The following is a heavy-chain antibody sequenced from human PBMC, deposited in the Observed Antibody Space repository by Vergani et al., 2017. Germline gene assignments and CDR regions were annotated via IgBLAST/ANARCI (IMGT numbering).Heavy chain of an antibody. CDR3: AFNDYGDWNYYYYMDV. CDR1: GGTFSSNS. D-gene: IGHD4-17*01. V-gene: IGHV1-69*13. Sequence: QGQLAQSGAEVKKPGSSVKVSCKASGGTFSSNSISWVRQAPGQGLEWMGRIIPIFGTTSYAQKFQGRVTITADESTSTAYMELSSLRSEDTAVYYCAFNDYGDWNYYYYMDVWGKGTTVTVSS. J-gene: IGHJ6*03. CDR2: IIPIFGTT.